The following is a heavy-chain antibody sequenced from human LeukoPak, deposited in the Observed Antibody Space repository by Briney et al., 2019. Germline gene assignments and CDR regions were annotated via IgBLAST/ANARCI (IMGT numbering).Heavy chain of an antibody. CDR2: IIPIFGTA. J-gene: IGHJ4*02. CDR1: GGTFSSYA. D-gene: IGHD4-23*01. V-gene: IGHV1-69*06. Sequence: ASVKVSCKASGGTFSSYAISWVRQAPGQGLEWMGGIIPIFGTANYAQKFQGRVTMTEDTSTDTAYMELSSLRSEDTAVYYCATITTTVVTPDDYWGQGTLVTVSS. CDR3: ATITTTVVTPDDY.